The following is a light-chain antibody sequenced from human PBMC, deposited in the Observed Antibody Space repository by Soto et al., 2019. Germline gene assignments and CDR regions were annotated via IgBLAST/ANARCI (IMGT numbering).Light chain of an antibody. V-gene: IGKV1-5*03. CDR3: QQYDDYPRT. CDR1: QSIGNW. J-gene: IGKJ1*01. Sequence: DIQMTQSPSTLSASVGDRVTITCRASQSIGNWLAWYQQKLGKAPKLLIYKASNLEIGVPSRFSGSGSGTEFTLTINCLQPDDFAIYYCQQYDDYPRTFGQGTNVEIK. CDR2: KAS.